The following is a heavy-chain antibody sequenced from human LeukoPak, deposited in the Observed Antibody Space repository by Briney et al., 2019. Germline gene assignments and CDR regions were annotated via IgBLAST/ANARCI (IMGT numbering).Heavy chain of an antibody. CDR2: VGMAGDT. D-gene: IGHD1-26*01. CDR1: GFTFNNYE. V-gene: IGHV3-13*01. CDR3: AREGRMGAADAFDV. Sequence: GGSLRLSCAASGFTFNNYEMHWVRQTAGKGLEWGSAVGMAGDTFYAGSVKGRFSISRDNVARSLFLQMNSLRAADTAVYYCAREGRMGAADAFDVWGQGTMVTVSS. J-gene: IGHJ3*01.